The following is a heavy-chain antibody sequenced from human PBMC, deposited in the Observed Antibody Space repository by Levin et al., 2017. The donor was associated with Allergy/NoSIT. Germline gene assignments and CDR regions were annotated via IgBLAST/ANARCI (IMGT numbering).Heavy chain of an antibody. D-gene: IGHD6-19*01. V-gene: IGHV3-49*03. CDR3: SRQWGQWLAADY. CDR2: IRSNAYGGTT. J-gene: IGHJ4*02. CDR1: GFTFGDYA. Sequence: SCTASGFTFGDYAMSWFRQAPGKGLEWVGFIRSNAYGGTTEYAASVKGRFTISRDDSKSIAYLQMNSLKTEDTAVYYCSRQWGQWLAADYWGQGTLVTVSS.